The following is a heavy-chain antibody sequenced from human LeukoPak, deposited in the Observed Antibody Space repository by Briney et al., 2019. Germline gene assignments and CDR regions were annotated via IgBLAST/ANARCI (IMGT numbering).Heavy chain of an antibody. CDR2: ISGNGVSP. D-gene: IGHD6-13*01. CDR3: AKGKGSSWYRYYFDY. Sequence: PGGSLRLSCAASGFTFSNYAMSWVRQAPGKGLEWVSAISGNGVSPYYADSVKGRFTISRDNSKNTLYLQMNSLRAEDTAVYYCAKGKGSSWYRYYFDYWGQGTLVTVSS. CDR1: GFTFSNYA. J-gene: IGHJ4*02. V-gene: IGHV3-23*01.